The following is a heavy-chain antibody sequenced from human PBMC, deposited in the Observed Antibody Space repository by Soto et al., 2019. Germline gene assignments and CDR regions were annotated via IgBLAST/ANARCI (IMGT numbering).Heavy chain of an antibody. Sequence: GXSLKICWKGSGYSFTSYWIGWVRQMPGKGLEWMGIIYPGDSDTRYSPSFQGQVTISADKSISTAYLQWSSLKASDTAMYYCARRDDYDDFDYWGQGTLVTVSS. V-gene: IGHV5-51*01. CDR3: ARRDDYDDFDY. CDR1: GYSFTSYW. CDR2: IYPGDSDT. J-gene: IGHJ4*02. D-gene: IGHD4-17*01.